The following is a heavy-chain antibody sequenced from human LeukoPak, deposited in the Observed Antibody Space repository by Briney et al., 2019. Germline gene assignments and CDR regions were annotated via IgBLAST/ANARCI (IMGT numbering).Heavy chain of an antibody. Sequence: PGGSLRLSCAASGFTFSSYPMNWVRQAPGMPLTWVSALSDNSGARTYYAESVKGRFTISRDNSKSTPYLQMNSLRVEDTAVYYCASGRNVAAGVESFHIWGQGTAVTVSS. D-gene: IGHD6-25*01. CDR2: LSDNSGART. V-gene: IGHV3-23*01. J-gene: IGHJ3*02. CDR3: ASGRNVAAGVESFHI. CDR1: GFTFSSYP.